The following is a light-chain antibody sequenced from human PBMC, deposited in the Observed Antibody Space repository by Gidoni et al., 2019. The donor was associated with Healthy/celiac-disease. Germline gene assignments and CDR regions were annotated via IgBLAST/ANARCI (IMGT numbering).Light chain of an antibody. CDR2: GAS. Sequence: EIVMTQSPANLSVSPGERATLSCRASQSVSSNLAWYQQKPGQAPRLLIYGASTRATGIPARFSGSGSGTEFTLTISSLQSEDFAVYYCQQYNNWPPGTFGQXTKVEIK. CDR3: QQYNNWPPGT. CDR1: QSVSSN. J-gene: IGKJ1*01. V-gene: IGKV3-15*01.